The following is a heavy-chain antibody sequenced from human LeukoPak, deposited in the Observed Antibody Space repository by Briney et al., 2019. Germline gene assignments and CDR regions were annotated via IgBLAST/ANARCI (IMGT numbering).Heavy chain of an antibody. J-gene: IGHJ4*02. D-gene: IGHD2-2*01. CDR3: AKDVGSTSWGFDY. CDR2: ISGSGGST. V-gene: IGHV3-23*01. CDR1: GFTFSSYG. Sequence: RPGGSLRLSCRVSGFTFSSYGMNWVRQAPGKGLEWVSAISGSGGSTYYADSVKGRFTISRDNSKNTLYLQMNSLRAEDTAVYYCAKDVGSTSWGFDYWGQGTLVTVSS.